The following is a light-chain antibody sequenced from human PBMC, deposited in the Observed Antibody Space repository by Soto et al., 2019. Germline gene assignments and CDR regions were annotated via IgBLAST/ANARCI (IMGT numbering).Light chain of an antibody. CDR3: GTWDDRMDGHYV. V-gene: IGLV1-51*01. CDR2: DND. CDR1: SSNIGDNY. Sequence: QSLLTQPPSVSAAPGQQVTISCSGSSSNIGDNYVSWYQHLPGTAPKLVVYDNDRRPSGIPGRFSGSKSGTSATLVITGLQTGDEADYYCGTWDDRMDGHYVVGTGTKVTIL. J-gene: IGLJ1*01.